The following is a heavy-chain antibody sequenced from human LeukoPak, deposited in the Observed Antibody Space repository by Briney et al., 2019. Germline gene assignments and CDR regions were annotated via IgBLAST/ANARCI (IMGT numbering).Heavy chain of an antibody. CDR2: IWYDGTNI. J-gene: IGHJ4*02. D-gene: IGHD2-2*02. V-gene: IGHV3-33*01. CDR1: GFTFSIYG. CDR3: ARGDCGSSSCHKYFDW. Sequence: GRSLRLSCAASGFTFSIYGMQWVRQAPGKGLEWVAGIWYDGTNIYYADSVKGRFTISRDNSKNTLYLQMNSPRAEDTAVYYCARGDCGSSSCHKYFDWWGQGTLVSVSS.